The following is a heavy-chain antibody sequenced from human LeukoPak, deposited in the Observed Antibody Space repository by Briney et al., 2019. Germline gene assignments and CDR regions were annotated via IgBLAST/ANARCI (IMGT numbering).Heavy chain of an antibody. CDR1: GYTLRIFA. Sequence: GGSLRLSCAASGYTLRIFAMNCVPHAPGKALECVSPISGSGGSTYNADAVKGRFTISRDNSKNTLYLQMNSLRAEDTAVYYCAKMVHTEQWLLPFDYWGQGTLVTVSP. D-gene: IGHD6-19*01. J-gene: IGHJ4*02. CDR3: AKMVHTEQWLLPFDY. CDR2: ISGSGGST. V-gene: IGHV3-23*01.